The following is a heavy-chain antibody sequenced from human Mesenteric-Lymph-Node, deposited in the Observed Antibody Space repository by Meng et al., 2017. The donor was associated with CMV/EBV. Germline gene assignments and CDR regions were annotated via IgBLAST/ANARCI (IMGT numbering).Heavy chain of an antibody. CDR1: GYSLTSYW. CDR2: IYPGDSDT. CDR3: ARRPTHYYGMDV. V-gene: IGHV5-51*01. J-gene: IGHJ6*02. Sequence: GGSLRLSCKGSGYSLTSYWIGWVRQMPGKGLEWMGIIYPGDSDTRYSPSFQGQVTISADKSISTAYLQWNSLKASDSAIYYCARRPTHYYGMDVWGQGTTVTVSS.